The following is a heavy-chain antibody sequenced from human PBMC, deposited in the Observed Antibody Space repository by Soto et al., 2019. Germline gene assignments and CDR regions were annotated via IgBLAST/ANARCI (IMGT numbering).Heavy chain of an antibody. J-gene: IGHJ3*02. Sequence: KPSETLSLTCTVSGGSISSSSHYWGWIRQPPGKGLERIGSIFYSGSSYYNPSLKSRVTISVDTSKNQFSLKLSSVTAADTAVYYCARRERDLDAFDIWGQGTMVTVSS. V-gene: IGHV4-39*01. CDR3: ARRERDLDAFDI. D-gene: IGHD6-25*01. CDR2: IFYSGSS. CDR1: GGSISSSSHY.